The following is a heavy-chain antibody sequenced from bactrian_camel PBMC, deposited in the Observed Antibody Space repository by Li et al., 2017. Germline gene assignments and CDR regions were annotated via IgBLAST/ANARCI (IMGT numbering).Heavy chain of an antibody. V-gene: IGHV3-2*01. Sequence: HVQLVESGGGLVQPGGSLRLSCAASGFTVSSYSMNWVRQVPGKGLEWVASILSDGSRTYYADSVKGRFTISRDNAKNTVYLQMNSLKSEDTALYYCATPAGRSDTFGYWGQGTQVTVS. J-gene: IGHJ6*01. CDR1: GFTVSSYS. CDR2: ILSDGSRT. CDR3: ATPAGRSDTFGY.